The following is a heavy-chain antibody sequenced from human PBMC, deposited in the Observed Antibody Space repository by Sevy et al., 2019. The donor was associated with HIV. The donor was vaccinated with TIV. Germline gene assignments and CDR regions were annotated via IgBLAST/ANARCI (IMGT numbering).Heavy chain of an antibody. CDR2: ISTYNGNT. V-gene: IGHV1-18*01. Sequence: ASVKVSCKASGYTFTTYGISWVRQAPGQGLGWMGWISTYNGNTNYAQKLQDRVTMTTDTSTSTAYMELRGLRSDDTAVYYCARGARFGDAFDIWGQGTMVTVSS. D-gene: IGHD3-10*01. CDR1: GYTFTTYG. J-gene: IGHJ3*02. CDR3: ARGARFGDAFDI.